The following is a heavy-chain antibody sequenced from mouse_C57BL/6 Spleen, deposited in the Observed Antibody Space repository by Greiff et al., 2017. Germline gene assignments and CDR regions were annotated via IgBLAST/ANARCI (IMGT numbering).Heavy chain of an antibody. Sequence: QVQLQQSGPELVKPGASVKISCKDSGYAFSSSWMNWVKQRPGKGLEWIGRIYPGDGDTNYNGKFKGKATLTADKSSSTAYMQLSSLTSEDSAVYFCAPQLSLYYFDYWGQGTTLTVAS. CDR1: GYAFSSSW. CDR3: APQLSLYYFDY. CDR2: IYPGDGDT. V-gene: IGHV1-82*01. J-gene: IGHJ2*01. D-gene: IGHD3-2*02.